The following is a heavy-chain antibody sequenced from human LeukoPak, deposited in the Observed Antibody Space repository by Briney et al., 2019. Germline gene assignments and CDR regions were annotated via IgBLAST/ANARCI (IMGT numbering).Heavy chain of an antibody. Sequence: SGPTLVNPTQTLTLTCTFSGFSLSTSGTCVSWIRQPTGKALEWLARIDWDDDKYYSTSLKTRLTISKDTSKNQVVLTMTNMDPLDTATYYCARIRRTTVVTAGAFDIWGQGTMVTVSS. CDR3: ARIRRTTVVTAGAFDI. CDR1: GFSLSTSGTC. D-gene: IGHD4-23*01. V-gene: IGHV2-70*11. CDR2: IDWDDDK. J-gene: IGHJ3*02.